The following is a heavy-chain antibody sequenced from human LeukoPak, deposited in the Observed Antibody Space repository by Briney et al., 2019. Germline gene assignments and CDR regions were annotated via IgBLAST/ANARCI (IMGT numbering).Heavy chain of an antibody. CDR3: ARGPHADSSGWYSPPDY. V-gene: IGHV4-59*01. J-gene: IGHJ4*02. D-gene: IGHD6-19*01. CDR2: IYYSGST. Sequence: PSGTLSLTCTVSGGSISSYYWSWIRQPPGKGLEWIGYIYYSGSTNYNPSLKSRVTISVDTSKNQFSLKLSSVTAADTAVYYCARGPHADSSGWYSPPDYWGQGTLVTVSS. CDR1: GGSISSYY.